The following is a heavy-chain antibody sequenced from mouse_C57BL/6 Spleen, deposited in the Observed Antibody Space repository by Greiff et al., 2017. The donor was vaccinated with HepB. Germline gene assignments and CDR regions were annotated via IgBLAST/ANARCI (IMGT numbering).Heavy chain of an antibody. J-gene: IGHJ4*01. D-gene: IGHD2-5*01. CDR3: ATYSNYIYAMDY. V-gene: IGHV1-82*01. Sequence: QVQLQQSGPELVKPGASVKISCKASGYAFSSSWMNWVKQRPGKGLEWIGRIYPGDGDTNYNGKFKGKATLTADKSSSTAYMQLSSLTSEDSAVYFCATYSNYIYAMDYWGQGTSVTVSS. CDR1: GYAFSSSW. CDR2: IYPGDGDT.